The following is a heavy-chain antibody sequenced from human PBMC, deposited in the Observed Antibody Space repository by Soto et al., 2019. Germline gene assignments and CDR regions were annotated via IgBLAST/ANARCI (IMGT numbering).Heavy chain of an antibody. CDR1: GFTFSSYW. J-gene: IGHJ6*02. V-gene: IGHV3-7*03. D-gene: IGHD2-2*01. CDR2: IKQGGSEK. CDR3: ARDWNVPAAYPYYYGMDV. Sequence: VGSLRLSGAASGFTFSSYWMSWVRQAPGKGLEWVANIKQGGSEKYYVDSVKGRFTISRDNAKNSLYLQMNSLRAEDTAVYYCARDWNVPAAYPYYYGMDVWGQGTTVTVSS.